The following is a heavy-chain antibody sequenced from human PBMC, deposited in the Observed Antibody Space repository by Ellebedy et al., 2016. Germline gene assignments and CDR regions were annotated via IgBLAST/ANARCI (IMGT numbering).Heavy chain of an antibody. J-gene: IGHJ4*02. CDR1: GGSISSHY. CDR2: IYRGST. V-gene: IGHV4-59*11. CDR3: VGVGKWPLFEY. D-gene: IGHD3-16*01. Sequence: SETLSLXXNVSGGSISSHYWSWIRQSPGKRLEWIGTIYRGSTNYNRSLKSRISMSVDMSNDQFSLKLRSVTAADTAMYYCVGVGKWPLFEYWGQGTLVTVSS.